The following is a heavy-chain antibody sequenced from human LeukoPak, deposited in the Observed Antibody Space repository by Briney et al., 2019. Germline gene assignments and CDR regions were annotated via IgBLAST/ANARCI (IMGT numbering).Heavy chain of an antibody. Sequence: GGSLRLSWAASGFTFSSYEMNWVRQAPEKGLEWVSYISSSGSTIYYADSVKGRFTISRDNAKNSLYLQMNSLRAEDTAVYYCARDRLWFGELLPFDYWGQGTLVTVSS. J-gene: IGHJ4*02. CDR1: GFTFSSYE. V-gene: IGHV3-48*03. CDR3: ARDRLWFGELLPFDY. D-gene: IGHD3-10*01. CDR2: ISSSGSTI.